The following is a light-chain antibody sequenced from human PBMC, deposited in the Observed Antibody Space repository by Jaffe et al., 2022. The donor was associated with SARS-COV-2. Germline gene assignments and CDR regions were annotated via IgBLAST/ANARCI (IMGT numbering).Light chain of an antibody. CDR1: QSITTY. J-gene: IGKJ2*01. V-gene: IGKV1-39*01. CDR3: QQSYSTPYT. Sequence: DIQMTQSPSSLSASVGDRVTITCRASQSITTYINWYQQKPGKAPNLLIYSAFSLQSGVPSRFSGSGSGTDFTLTISSLQPEDFATYFCQQSYSTPYTFGQGTKLEIK. CDR2: SAF.